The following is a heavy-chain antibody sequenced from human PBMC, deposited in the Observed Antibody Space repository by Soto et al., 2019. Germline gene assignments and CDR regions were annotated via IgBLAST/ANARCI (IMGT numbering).Heavy chain of an antibody. D-gene: IGHD1-26*01. CDR1: GFSFTTYV. CDR3: AKGLLAIVGTTLPRDAFNI. Sequence: PGGSLRLSCAASGFSFTTYVMHWVRQAPGKGLEWVAVISHDGSYKYYGDAVKGRFTISRGTSKNAVYLEMNSLRPEDTAVYYCAKGLLAIVGTTLPRDAFNIWGQGTMVTVSS. CDR2: ISHDGSYK. V-gene: IGHV3-30*18. J-gene: IGHJ3*02.